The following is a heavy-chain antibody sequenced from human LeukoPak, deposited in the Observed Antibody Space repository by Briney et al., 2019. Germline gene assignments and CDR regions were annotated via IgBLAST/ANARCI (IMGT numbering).Heavy chain of an antibody. CDR2: IYYRGST. CDR3: ARGILFDP. Sequence: SETLSLTCTVSGGSNSSNYWSWIRQPPGKGLEWIGYIYYRGSTNYNASLKSRVTISLETSKNQFSLKLSSMTAADTAVYYCARGILFDPWGQGTLVTVSS. J-gene: IGHJ5*02. CDR1: GGSNSSNY. V-gene: IGHV4-59*01.